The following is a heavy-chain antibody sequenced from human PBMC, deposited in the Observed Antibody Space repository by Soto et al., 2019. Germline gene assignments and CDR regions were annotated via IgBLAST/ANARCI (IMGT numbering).Heavy chain of an antibody. Sequence: ASVKVSFKASGYTFTSYGISWARQAPGQGLEWMGWTSAYNGNTNYAQKLRGRVTMTTDTSTSTAYMELRSLRSDDTAVYYCARGGIAVADFDYWGQATLVTVSS. CDR1: GYTFTSYG. V-gene: IGHV1-18*01. CDR3: ARGGIAVADFDY. J-gene: IGHJ4*02. CDR2: TSAYNGNT. D-gene: IGHD6-19*01.